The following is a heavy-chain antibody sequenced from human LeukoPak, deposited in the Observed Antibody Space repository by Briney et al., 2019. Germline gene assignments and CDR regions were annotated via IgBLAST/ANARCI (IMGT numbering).Heavy chain of an antibody. V-gene: IGHV4-34*01. D-gene: IGHD3-22*01. CDR1: GGSFSGYY. Sequence: SETLSLTCAVYGGSFSGYYWSWICQPPGKGLEWIGEINHSGSTNYNPSLKSRVTISVDTSKNQFSLKLSSVTAADTAVYYCAREIPSFGYDSSGYFEPVDYWGQGTLVTVSS. CDR2: INHSGST. CDR3: AREIPSFGYDSSGYFEPVDY. J-gene: IGHJ4*02.